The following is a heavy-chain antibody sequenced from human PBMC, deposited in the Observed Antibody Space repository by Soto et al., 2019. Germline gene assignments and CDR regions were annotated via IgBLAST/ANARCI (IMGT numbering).Heavy chain of an antibody. Sequence: GASVKVSCEASGETFDSYDINWVRQDTGQGLEWMGWMNPNSGNTGYAQKFQGRVTMTRNTSISTAYMELSSLRSEDTAVYYCARGRIIAAAGTPGYWGQGTLVTVSS. CDR3: ARGRIIAAAGTPGY. J-gene: IGHJ4*02. CDR2: MNPNSGNT. D-gene: IGHD6-13*01. CDR1: GETFDSYD. V-gene: IGHV1-8*01.